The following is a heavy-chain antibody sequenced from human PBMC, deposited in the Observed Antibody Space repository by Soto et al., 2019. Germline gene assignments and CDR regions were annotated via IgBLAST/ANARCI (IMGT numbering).Heavy chain of an antibody. Sequence: SETLSLTCTVSGGSISSSSYYWGWIRQPPGKGLEWIGSIYYSGSTYYNPSLKSRVTISVDTSKNQFSLKLSSVTAADTAVYYCARFGVRGVSNYYGMDVWGQGTTVTAP. CDR1: GGSISSSSYY. CDR2: IYYSGST. CDR3: ARFGVRGVSNYYGMDV. D-gene: IGHD3-10*01. V-gene: IGHV4-39*01. J-gene: IGHJ6*02.